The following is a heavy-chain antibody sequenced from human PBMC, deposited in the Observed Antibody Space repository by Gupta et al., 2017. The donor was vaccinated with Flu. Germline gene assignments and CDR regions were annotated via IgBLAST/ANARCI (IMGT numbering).Heavy chain of an antibody. J-gene: IGHJ4*02. V-gene: IGHV5-51*01. CDR1: GYSFTNSW. CDR2: IYPGDSDI. CDR3: ARHGKLGYSNSWYDY. D-gene: IGHD6-13*01. Sequence: GYSFTNSWTAWVRQMPGKGLEWMGIIYPGDSDIRYSPSFQGQVTISADKSISTAYLQWSSLKASDTAIYYCARHGKLGYSNSWYDYWGQGTL.